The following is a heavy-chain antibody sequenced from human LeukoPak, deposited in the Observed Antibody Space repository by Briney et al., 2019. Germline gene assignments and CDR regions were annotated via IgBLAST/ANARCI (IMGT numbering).Heavy chain of an antibody. CDR3: ARLLYYFDSSGYYYAPKAFDI. J-gene: IGHJ3*02. CDR2: IYPGDSDT. D-gene: IGHD3-22*01. CDR1: GYSFTNYW. V-gene: IGHV5-51*01. Sequence: GESLKISCQGSGYSFTNYWIVWVRQMAGKGLEWMGIIYPGDSDTRYSRSFQGQVSISADKSINTAYLQWSSLKASDTAMYYCARLLYYFDSSGYYYAPKAFDIWGQGTMVTVSS.